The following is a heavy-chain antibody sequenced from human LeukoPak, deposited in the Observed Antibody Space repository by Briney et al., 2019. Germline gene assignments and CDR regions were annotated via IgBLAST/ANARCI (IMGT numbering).Heavy chain of an antibody. D-gene: IGHD5-18*01. Sequence: GGSLRLSCAASGFTFDEYGMNWVRQAPEKGLEWVSGINWNGASTNYADSVQGRFTISRDNAKNSLFLQTSSLRAEDTALYFCARGGYSYGYAGVSPHYMAIWGKGTMVTVSS. CDR1: GFTFDEYG. CDR3: ARGGYSYGYAGVSPHYMAI. CDR2: INWNGAST. V-gene: IGHV3-20*04. J-gene: IGHJ6*03.